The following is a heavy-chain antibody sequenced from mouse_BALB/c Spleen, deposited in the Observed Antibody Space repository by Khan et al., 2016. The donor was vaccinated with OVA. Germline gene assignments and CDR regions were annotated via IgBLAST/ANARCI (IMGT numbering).Heavy chain of an antibody. CDR1: GYTFINYW. D-gene: IGHD1-1*01. CDR3: ARRGLRWDFDY. CDR2: ITPSTGYT. Sequence: QVQLQQSGAELAKPGASVKMSCKASGYTFINYWILWVKQRPGQGLEWIGYITPSTGYTEYNQNFKDKATLTADKSSSTAYMQLSSLTSEDSAVYYCARRGLRWDFDYWGQGTTLTVSS. J-gene: IGHJ2*01. V-gene: IGHV1-7*01.